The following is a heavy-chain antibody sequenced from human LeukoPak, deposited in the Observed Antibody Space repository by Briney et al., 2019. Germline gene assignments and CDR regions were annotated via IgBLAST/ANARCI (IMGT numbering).Heavy chain of an antibody. CDR1: GFTFSGYE. V-gene: IGHV3-48*03. CDR2: ISISGTNM. D-gene: IGHD3-22*01. CDR3: ARGGGSAYHYNAFDI. J-gene: IGHJ3*02. Sequence: GGSLRLSCAASGFTFSGYEMNWVRQAPGKGLEWVSYISISGTNMLYADSVKGRFTISRDNSRTSLYLQMSSLRAEDTAVYYCARGGGSAYHYNAFDIWGLGTKVTVSS.